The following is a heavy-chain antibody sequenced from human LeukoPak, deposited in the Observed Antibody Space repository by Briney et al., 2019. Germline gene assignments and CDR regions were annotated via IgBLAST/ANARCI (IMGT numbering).Heavy chain of an antibody. Sequence: ASVKVSCKAPGYTFTSYYMHWVRQAPGQGLEWMGIINPSGGSTSYAQKFQGRVTMTRDTSTSTVYMELSSLRSEDTAVYYCARRYSSGWLLDDWGQGTLVTVSS. CDR2: INPSGGST. CDR1: GYTFTSYY. CDR3: ARRYSSGWLLDD. J-gene: IGHJ4*02. D-gene: IGHD6-19*01. V-gene: IGHV1-46*01.